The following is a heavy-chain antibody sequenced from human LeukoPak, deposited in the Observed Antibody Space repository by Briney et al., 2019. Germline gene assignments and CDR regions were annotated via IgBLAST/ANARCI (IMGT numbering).Heavy chain of an antibody. CDR2: LNWDGGTT. CDR3: VRTAYTNYDFDY. J-gene: IGHJ4*02. D-gene: IGHD4-11*01. CDR1: GFTFGGYG. V-gene: IGHV3-20*04. Sequence: PGGSLRLSCGDSGFTFGGYGISWVHQAPGNGLEWVSGLNWDGGTTGHADSVKGRFTISRDNAKNSLYLQLNSLRAEDTAVYYCVRTAYTNYDFDYWGQGTLVTVSS.